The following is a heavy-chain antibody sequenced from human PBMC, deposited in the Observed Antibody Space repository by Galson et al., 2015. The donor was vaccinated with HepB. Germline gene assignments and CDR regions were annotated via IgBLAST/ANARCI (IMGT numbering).Heavy chain of an antibody. J-gene: IGHJ4*02. Sequence: SLRLSCAASGFTFSSYAMSWVRQAPGKGLEWVSAMSGSGGRTYYADSVKGRFTISRDNPKNTLYLQMNSLRAEDTAVYYCAKFKGMVIAQYYFDYWGQGTLVTVSS. CDR1: GFTFSSYA. D-gene: IGHD3-3*01. V-gene: IGHV3-23*01. CDR2: MSGSGGRT. CDR3: AKFKGMVIAQYYFDY.